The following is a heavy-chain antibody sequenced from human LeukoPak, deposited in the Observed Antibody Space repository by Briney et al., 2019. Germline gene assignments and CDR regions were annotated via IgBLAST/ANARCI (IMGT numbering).Heavy chain of an antibody. CDR3: ARGAPSDFWSESDYYYGMDV. J-gene: IGHJ6*02. Sequence: ASVKVSCKASGYTFTGYYMHWVRQAPGQGLEWMGWINPNSGGTNYAQKFQGRVTMTRDTSISTAYMELSRLRSDDTAVYYCARGAPSDFWSESDYYYGMDVWGQGTTVTVSS. V-gene: IGHV1-2*02. D-gene: IGHD3-3*01. CDR2: INPNSGGT. CDR1: GYTFTGYY.